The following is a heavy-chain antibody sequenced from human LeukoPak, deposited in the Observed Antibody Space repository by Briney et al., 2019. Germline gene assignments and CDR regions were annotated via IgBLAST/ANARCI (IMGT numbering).Heavy chain of an antibody. D-gene: IGHD5-12*01. J-gene: IGHJ4*02. CDR1: GFIFSNPW. V-gene: IGHV3-15*01. CDR2: IKRKTDGGTT. CDR3: TTDVVATIYVERFVKARIDY. Sequence: GGSLRLSCAASGFIFSNPWVSWVRRAPGKGLEWVGGIKRKTDGGTTDYAAPVKGRFTSSRDDSKNTLYLQMNSLKTEDTAVYYCTTDVVATIYVERFVKARIDYWGQGTLVTVSS.